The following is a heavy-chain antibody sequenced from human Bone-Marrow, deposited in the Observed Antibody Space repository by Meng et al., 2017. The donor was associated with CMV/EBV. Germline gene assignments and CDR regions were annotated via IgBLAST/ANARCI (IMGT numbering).Heavy chain of an antibody. V-gene: IGHV3-30*04. CDR2: ISYDGTNK. J-gene: IGHJ4*02. CDR1: GFTFSSFA. Sequence: GESLKISCAASGFTFSSFAMHWVRQAPGKGLEWVAVISYDGTNKYYADFVKGRFTISRDNSKNTLHLQMSSLRAGDTAIYYCARSVSPSEGFDYWCQGTPVTVSS. CDR3: ARSVSPSEGFDY. D-gene: IGHD3-16*01.